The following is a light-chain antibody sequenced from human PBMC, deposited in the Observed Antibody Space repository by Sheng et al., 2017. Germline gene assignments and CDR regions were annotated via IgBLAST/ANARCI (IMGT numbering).Light chain of an antibody. CDR3: QQYGPSPLYT. CDR2: DAS. CDR1: QTINSD. Sequence: EIVMTQSPATLSVSPGERVTLSCRASQTINSDLAWYQQKAGQAPRLLIYDASNRAIDIPARFSGSGSGTDFTLTISSLEPEDFAVYYCQQYGPSPLYTFGQGTKLEI. V-gene: IGKV3D-15*01. J-gene: IGKJ2*01.